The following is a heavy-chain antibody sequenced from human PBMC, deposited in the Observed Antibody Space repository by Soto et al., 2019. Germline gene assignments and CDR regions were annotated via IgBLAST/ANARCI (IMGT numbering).Heavy chain of an antibody. J-gene: IGHJ4*02. Sequence: GASVKVSCKVSGYTLTELSMHWVRQAPGKGLEWMGGFDPEDGETIYAQKFQGRVTMTEDTSTDTAYMELSSLRSEDTAVYYCATPVRWGMITFGGVYTGYWGQGTLVTVSS. CDR1: GYTLTELS. V-gene: IGHV1-24*01. CDR3: ATPVRWGMITFGGVYTGY. D-gene: IGHD3-16*01. CDR2: FDPEDGET.